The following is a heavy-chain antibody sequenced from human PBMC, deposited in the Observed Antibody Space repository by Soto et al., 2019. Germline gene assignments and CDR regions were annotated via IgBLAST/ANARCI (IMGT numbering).Heavy chain of an antibody. J-gene: IGHJ4*02. V-gene: IGHV4-59*08. Sequence: SETLSLTCTVSGGSISSYYWSWIRQPPGKGLEWIGYIYYSGSTNYNPSLKSRVTISVDTSKNQFSLKLSSVTAADTAVYYCASLCSGGSCYRGFDYWGQGTLVPVSA. CDR2: IYYSGST. D-gene: IGHD2-15*01. CDR3: ASLCSGGSCYRGFDY. CDR1: GGSISSYY.